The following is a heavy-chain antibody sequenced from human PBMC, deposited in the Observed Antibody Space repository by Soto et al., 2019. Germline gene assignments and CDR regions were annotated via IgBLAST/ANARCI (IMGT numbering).Heavy chain of an antibody. Sequence: ASVKVSCKASGYTFTGYYMHWVRQAPGQGLEWMGWINPNSGGTNYAQKFQGWVTMTRDTSISTAYMELSRLRSDDTAVYYCAIVKDGATSYFYTWGQEALFTISA. V-gene: IGHV1-2*04. CDR3: AIVKDGATSYFYT. J-gene: IGHJ4*02. CDR1: GYTFTGYY. CDR2: INPNSGGT. D-gene: IGHD2-8*01.